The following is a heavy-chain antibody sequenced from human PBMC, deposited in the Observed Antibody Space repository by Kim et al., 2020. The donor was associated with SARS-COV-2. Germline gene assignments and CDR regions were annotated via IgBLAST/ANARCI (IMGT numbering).Heavy chain of an antibody. Sequence: SETLSLTCTVSGYPITSGYYWGWIRQPPGKGLELIGSVFQSGSTYYSPSLESRVTISVDKSTNQFSLNLTSVTAADTAVYYCAGGTDDHWGQGALVTVSS. V-gene: IGHV4-38-2*02. D-gene: IGHD2-15*01. CDR2: VFQSGST. J-gene: IGHJ4*02. CDR1: GYPITSGYY. CDR3: AGGTDDH.